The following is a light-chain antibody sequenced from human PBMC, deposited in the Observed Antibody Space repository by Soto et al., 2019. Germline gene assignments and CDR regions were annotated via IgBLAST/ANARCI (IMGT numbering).Light chain of an antibody. CDR1: STDIGGYNF. CDR3: SSYTSSTLPMPYV. Sequence: QSVLTQPASVSGSPGQSITISCTGSSTDIGGYNFVSWYQQHPGKAPKLLIYEVTDRPSGVSDRFSGSKSGNTASLTISGLQAEDEADYYCSSYTSSTLPMPYVFGAGTQLTVL. V-gene: IGLV2-14*01. CDR2: EVT. J-gene: IGLJ7*01.